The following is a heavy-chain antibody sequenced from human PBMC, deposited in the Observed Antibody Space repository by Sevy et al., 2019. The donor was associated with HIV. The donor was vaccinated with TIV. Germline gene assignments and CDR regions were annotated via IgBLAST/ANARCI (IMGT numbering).Heavy chain of an antibody. V-gene: IGHV3-23*01. CDR1: GFTFSSYA. CDR2: ISGSGGST. Sequence: GGSLRLSCAASGFTFSSYAMSWVRQAPGKGLEWVSAISGSGGSTYYVDSVKGRFTISRDNAKNTLYLQMNSLRAEATAVYYCAKDRGYDYVWGSYRPWDWFDPWGQGTLVTVSS. D-gene: IGHD3-16*02. J-gene: IGHJ5*02. CDR3: AKDRGYDYVWGSYRPWDWFDP.